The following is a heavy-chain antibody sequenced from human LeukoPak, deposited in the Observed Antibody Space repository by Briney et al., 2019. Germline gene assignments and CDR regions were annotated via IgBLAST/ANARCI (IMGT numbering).Heavy chain of an antibody. CDR2: IYYSGST. CDR3: ARGDIVVVPAAMFYYYYYMDV. V-gene: IGHV4-59*01. D-gene: IGHD2-2*01. Sequence: SETLSLTCTVSGGSISSYYWSWIRQPPGKGLEWIGYIYYSGSTNYNPSLKSRVTISVDTSKNQFSLKLSSVTAADTAVYYCARGDIVVVPAAMFYYYYYMDVWGKGTTVTISS. J-gene: IGHJ6*03. CDR1: GGSISSYY.